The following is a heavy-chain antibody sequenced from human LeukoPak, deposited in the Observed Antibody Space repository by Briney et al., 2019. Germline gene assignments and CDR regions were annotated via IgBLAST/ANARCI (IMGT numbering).Heavy chain of an antibody. CDR3: ARQVRGYSDYVFDY. CDR2: IYTSGST. V-gene: IGHV4-61*02. Sequence: SSETLSLTCTVSGGSISSGSYYWSWIRQPAGKGLEWIGRIYTSGSTNYNPSLKSRVTISVDTSKNQFSLKLSSVTAADTAVYYCARQVRGYSDYVFDYWGQGTLVTVSS. J-gene: IGHJ4*02. CDR1: GGSISSGSYY. D-gene: IGHD5-12*01.